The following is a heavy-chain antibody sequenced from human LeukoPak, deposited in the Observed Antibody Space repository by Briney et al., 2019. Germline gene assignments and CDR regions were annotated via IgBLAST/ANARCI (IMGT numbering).Heavy chain of an antibody. CDR3: ARIKLGDYGDFSYYFDY. D-gene: IGHD4-17*01. V-gene: IGHV2-70*20. Sequence: SGPTLVNPTQTLTLTCTFSGFSLSTSGMCVSWVRQPPGKALEWLALIDWDDDKYYSTSLKTRLTISKDTSKNQVVLTMTNMDPVDTATYYCARIKLGDYGDFSYYFDYWGQGTLVTVSS. CDR1: GFSLSTSGMC. CDR2: IDWDDDK. J-gene: IGHJ4*02.